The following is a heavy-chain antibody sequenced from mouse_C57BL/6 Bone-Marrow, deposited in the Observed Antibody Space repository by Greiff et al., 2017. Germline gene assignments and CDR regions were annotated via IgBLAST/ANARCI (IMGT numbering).Heavy chain of an antibody. CDR1: GYTFTSYT. D-gene: IGHD1-1*01. Sequence: VQLQESGAELARPGASVKMSCKASGYTFTSYTLHWVKQRPGQGLEWIGYINPSSGYTKYNQKFKDKATLTADKSSSTAYMQLSSLTSEDSAVYYCARNYYGSSSFYAMDYWGKGTSVTVSS. CDR2: INPSSGYT. J-gene: IGHJ4*01. CDR3: ARNYYGSSSFYAMDY. V-gene: IGHV1-4*01.